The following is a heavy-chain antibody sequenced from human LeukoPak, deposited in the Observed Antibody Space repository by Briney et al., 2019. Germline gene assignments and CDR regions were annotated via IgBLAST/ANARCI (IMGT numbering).Heavy chain of an antibody. Sequence: ASVKVSCKVSGYTLTELSMHWVRQAPGKGLEWMGGFDPEDGETIYAQKFQGRVTMTEDTSTDTAYMELSSLRSEDTAVYYCATGYCSSTSCYRTYYYGMDVWGQGTTVTVSS. CDR1: GYTLTELS. CDR3: ATGYCSSTSCYRTYYYGMDV. D-gene: IGHD2-2*01. CDR2: FDPEDGET. V-gene: IGHV1-24*01. J-gene: IGHJ6*02.